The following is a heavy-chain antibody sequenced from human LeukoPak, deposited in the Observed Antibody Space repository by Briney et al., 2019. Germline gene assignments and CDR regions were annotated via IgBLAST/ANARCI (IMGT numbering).Heavy chain of an antibody. V-gene: IGHV3-66*01. CDR1: GFTVSSNY. D-gene: IGHD2-15*01. CDR2: IYSGGIT. CDR3: ATYIQRPPGMDV. J-gene: IGHJ6*02. Sequence: GGSLRLSCAASGFTVSSNYMSWVRQAPGKGLEWVSVIYSGGITYYADSVKGRFTISRDNSKNTVYLQMNSLRAEDTALYFCATYIQRPPGMDVWGQGTTVTVSS.